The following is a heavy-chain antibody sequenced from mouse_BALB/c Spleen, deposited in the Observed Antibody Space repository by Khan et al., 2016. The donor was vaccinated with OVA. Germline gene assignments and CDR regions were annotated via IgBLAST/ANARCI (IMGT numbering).Heavy chain of an antibody. V-gene: IGHV2-2*02. CDR3: ARNYYYGSNAMDY. D-gene: IGHD1-1*01. J-gene: IGHJ4*01. Sequence: QVQLKQSGPGLVQPSQSLSITCTVSGFSLTSYGVHWVRQSPGNGLEWLGVIWSGGSTDYNAAFISRLSISKDNSKSQVFLKMNSLQANDTAIYYCARNYYYGSNAMDYWGQGTSVTVSS. CDR1: GFSLTSYG. CDR2: IWSGGST.